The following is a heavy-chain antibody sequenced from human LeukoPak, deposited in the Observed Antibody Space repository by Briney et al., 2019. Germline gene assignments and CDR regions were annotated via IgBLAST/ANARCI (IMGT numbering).Heavy chain of an antibody. CDR2: ISSSSYI. CDR1: GFTFSSYS. V-gene: IGHV3-21*01. CDR3: AKDRQAGYYYYYYMDV. Sequence: GGSLRLSCAASGFTFSSYSMNWVRQAPGKGLEWVSSISSSSYIYYADSVKGRFTISRDNAKNSLYLQMNSLRAEDTAVYYCAKDRQAGYYYYYYMDVWGKGTTVTVSS. J-gene: IGHJ6*03.